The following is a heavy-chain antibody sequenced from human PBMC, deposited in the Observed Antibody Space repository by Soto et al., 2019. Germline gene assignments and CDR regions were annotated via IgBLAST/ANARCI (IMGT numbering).Heavy chain of an antibody. CDR1: GFTFSSYA. Sequence: GGSLRLSCAASGFTFSSYAMSWVRQAPGKGLEWVSAISGSGGSTYYADSVKGRFTISRDNSKNTLYLQMNSLRAEDTAVYYWAKDIVVVPAAPGGAFDIWGQGTMVTVSS. J-gene: IGHJ3*02. V-gene: IGHV3-23*01. CDR2: ISGSGGST. CDR3: AKDIVVVPAAPGGAFDI. D-gene: IGHD2-2*01.